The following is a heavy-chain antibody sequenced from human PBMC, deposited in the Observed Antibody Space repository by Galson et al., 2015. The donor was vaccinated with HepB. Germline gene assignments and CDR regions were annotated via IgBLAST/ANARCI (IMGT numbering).Heavy chain of an antibody. CDR2: LSYDGSDR. CDR1: GFNFGTYS. D-gene: IGHD3-22*01. Sequence: SLRLSCAASGFNFGTYSMHWVRQSPGRGLEWVAFLSYDGSDRNFADSVKGRFTISRDNSKNTLYLQLNSLTAEDTAVYYCARRGRYYDSRNFYHDAFDLWGQGTMVTGSS. V-gene: IGHV3-30-3*01. J-gene: IGHJ3*01. CDR3: ARRGRYYDSRNFYHDAFDL.